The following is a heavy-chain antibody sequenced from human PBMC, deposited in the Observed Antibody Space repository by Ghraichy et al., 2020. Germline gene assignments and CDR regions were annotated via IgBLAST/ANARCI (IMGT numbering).Heavy chain of an antibody. CDR1: GDSVSSSVAA. Sequence: SQTLSLTCAISGDSVSSSVAAWNWIRQSPSRGLEWLGRTYYRSKWYNEYTVSVKSRITINPDTSKNQFSLQLNSVTPEDTAVYYCAREGGNYVLFDYWGQGTLVTVSS. V-gene: IGHV6-1*01. J-gene: IGHJ4*02. CDR2: TYYRSKWYN. D-gene: IGHD1-26*01. CDR3: AREGGNYVLFDY.